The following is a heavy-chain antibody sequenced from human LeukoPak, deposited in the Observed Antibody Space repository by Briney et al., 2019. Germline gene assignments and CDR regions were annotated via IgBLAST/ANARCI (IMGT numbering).Heavy chain of an antibody. CDR2: ISSSGSYI. V-gene: IGHV3-21*06. CDR3: ARDEGRSISCYNY. J-gene: IGHJ4*02. D-gene: IGHD2-2*02. CDR1: GFTFSSHS. Sequence: GGSLRLSCAASGFTFSSHSMTWVRQAPGEGLEWVSSISSSGSYIYYADSVKGRFTISRDNAKNSLYLQMNSLRAEDTAVYYCARDEGRSISCYNYWGQGTLVTVSS.